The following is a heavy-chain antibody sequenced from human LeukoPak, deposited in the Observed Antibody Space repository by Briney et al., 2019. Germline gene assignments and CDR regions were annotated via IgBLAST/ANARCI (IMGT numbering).Heavy chain of an antibody. D-gene: IGHD3-10*01. J-gene: IGHJ5*02. CDR1: GFTLSSFA. V-gene: IGHV3-23*01. CDR2: ISDSGDAT. CDR3: ASNPGRGDWFDP. Sequence: GSLRLSCAASGFTLSSFAMSWVRQGPGKGLEWVSAISDSGDATHLADSVKGRFAISRDNSKNTLYLHMNSLRAEDTAVYYCASNPGRGDWFDPWGQGTLVTVSS.